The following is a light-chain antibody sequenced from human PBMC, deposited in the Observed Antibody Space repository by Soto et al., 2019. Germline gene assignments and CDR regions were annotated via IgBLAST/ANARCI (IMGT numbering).Light chain of an antibody. CDR1: TGAVTRGYY. V-gene: IGLV7-43*01. CDR2: STS. Sequence: QTVVTQVTSLTVTPGGTVTLTCASSTGAVTRGYYPNWFQRKPGQAPRALIYSTSNKHSWTPARFSGSLLGGKGALSLSGVKPEDEAEYYCLFNYGGAQLVLAGGTKVTLL. CDR3: LFNYGGAQLV. J-gene: IGLJ3*02.